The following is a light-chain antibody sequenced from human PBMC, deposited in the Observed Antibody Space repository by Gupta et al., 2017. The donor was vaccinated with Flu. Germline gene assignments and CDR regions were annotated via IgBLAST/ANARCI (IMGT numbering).Light chain of an antibody. J-gene: IGLJ1*01. CDR3: QAWDSSTASYV. CDR2: QDS. V-gene: IGLV3-1*01. Sequence: SYELTQPPSVSVSPGQTASITCSGDKLGDKYACWYQQKPGQSPVLVIYQDSKRPSGIPERFSGSNSGNTATLTISGTQAMDEADDYCQAWDSSTASYVFGTGTKVTGL. CDR1: KLGDKY.